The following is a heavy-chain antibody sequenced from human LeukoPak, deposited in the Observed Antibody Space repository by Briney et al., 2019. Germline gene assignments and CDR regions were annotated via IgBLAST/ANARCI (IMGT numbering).Heavy chain of an antibody. CDR1: GFTFSSYA. Sequence: GSLRLSCAASGFTFSSYAMSWVRQAPGKGLEWVSGIRSSGESTYYADSVKGRFTIFRDNSKKTLYLQMNSLRAEDTALYYCAKDSKIVGATFRTYHYIDVWGKGTTVTVSS. CDR2: IRSSGEST. CDR3: AKDSKIVGATFRTYHYIDV. J-gene: IGHJ6*03. V-gene: IGHV3-23*01. D-gene: IGHD1-26*01.